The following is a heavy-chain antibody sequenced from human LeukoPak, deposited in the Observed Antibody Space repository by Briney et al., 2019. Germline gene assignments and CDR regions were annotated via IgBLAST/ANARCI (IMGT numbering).Heavy chain of an antibody. CDR2: IYHSGST. D-gene: IGHD2-2*01. CDR3: ARDYCTSTTCPNWFDP. Sequence: PSETLSLTCTVSGGSISSSSYYWGWIRQPPGTGLEWIGSIYHSGSTYYNPSLKSRVTISVDTSKNQFSLKLSSVTAADTAVYYCARDYCTSTTCPNWFDPWGQGTLVTVSS. J-gene: IGHJ5*02. V-gene: IGHV4-39*07. CDR1: GGSISSSSYY.